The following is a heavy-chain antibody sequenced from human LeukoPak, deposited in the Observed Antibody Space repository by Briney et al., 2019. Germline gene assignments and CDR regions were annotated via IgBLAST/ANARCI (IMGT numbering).Heavy chain of an antibody. D-gene: IGHD2-2*02. CDR2: ISGSGGST. CDR3: AKVKKPAAIHRVGNWFDP. Sequence: GGSLRLSCAASGFTFSSYAMSWVRQAPGKGLEWVSAISGSGGSTYYADSVKGRFTIYRDNSKNTLYLQMNSVRAEDTAVYYCAKVKKPAAIHRVGNWFDPWGQGTLVTVSS. CDR1: GFTFSSYA. J-gene: IGHJ5*02. V-gene: IGHV3-23*01.